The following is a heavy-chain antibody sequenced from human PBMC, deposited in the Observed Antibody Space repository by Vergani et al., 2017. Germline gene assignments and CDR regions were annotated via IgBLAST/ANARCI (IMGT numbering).Heavy chain of an antibody. Sequence: QVQLVESGGGLVKPGGSLRLSCAASGFSFSDHYMTWIRQAPGKGLEWVSYISNSGITIEYADSVKGRLSISRDNAKSSLFLQMDSLRAEDTAVYYCAKDHRDYNNYPGTFDIWGQGSMVTVSS. CDR1: GFSFSDHY. CDR3: AKDHRDYNNYPGTFDI. V-gene: IGHV3-11*01. D-gene: IGHD5-24*01. CDR2: ISNSGITI. J-gene: IGHJ3*02.